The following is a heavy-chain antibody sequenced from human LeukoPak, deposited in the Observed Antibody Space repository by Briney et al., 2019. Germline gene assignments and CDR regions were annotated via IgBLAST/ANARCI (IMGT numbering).Heavy chain of an antibody. D-gene: IGHD3-9*01. CDR2: ISYDGNNQ. Sequence: PGGSLRLSCAASGFTFSNFGMHWVRQAPGKGLQWVSLISYDGNNQYSVESVRGRFTISRDNSKNTLYLQMDSLSAEDTAVYYCARHGSDYDILTGFSSYYFDYWGQGTLVTVSS. J-gene: IGHJ4*02. CDR3: ARHGSDYDILTGFSSYYFDY. CDR1: GFTFSNFG. V-gene: IGHV3-33*05.